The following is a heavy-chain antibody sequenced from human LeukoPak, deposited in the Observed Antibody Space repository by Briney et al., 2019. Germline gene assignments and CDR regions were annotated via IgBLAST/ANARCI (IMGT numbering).Heavy chain of an antibody. V-gene: IGHV5-51*01. CDR3: GMSGDRVPLQDDVFDV. J-gene: IGHJ3*01. CDR2: IYPGDSGP. D-gene: IGHD1-26*01. Sequence: GESLQISCKVFGYSFTSYCIGWVRQMPGKGLEWMGIIYPGDSGPTYSPSFQGQVTISVDKSINTAYLQWSSLQASDTAMYYCGMSGDRVPLQDDVFDVWGQGTMVTVS. CDR1: GYSFTSYC.